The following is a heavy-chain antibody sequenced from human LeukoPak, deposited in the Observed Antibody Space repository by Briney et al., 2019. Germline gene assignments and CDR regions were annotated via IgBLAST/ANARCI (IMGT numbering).Heavy chain of an antibody. CDR2: IYTSGST. Sequence: SQTLSLTCTVSGGSISSGSYYWSWIRQPAGKGLEWIGRIYTSGSTNYNPSLKSRVTISVDTSKNQFSLKLSSVTAADTAVYYCARTRIAAAGCDYWGQGTLVTVSS. J-gene: IGHJ4*02. CDR1: GGSISSGSYY. V-gene: IGHV4-61*02. D-gene: IGHD6-13*01. CDR3: ARTRIAAAGCDY.